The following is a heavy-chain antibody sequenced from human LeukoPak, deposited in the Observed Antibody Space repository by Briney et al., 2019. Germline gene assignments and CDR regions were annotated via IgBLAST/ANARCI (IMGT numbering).Heavy chain of an antibody. J-gene: IGHJ4*02. CDR2: ISSSGSTI. CDR1: GFTFSDYY. D-gene: IGHD3-16*01. V-gene: IGHV3-11*01. CDR3: ARVVLDYDYAFDY. Sequence: GGSLRLSCAASGFTFSDYYMSWIRQAPGKGLEWASYISSSGSTIYYADSVKGRFTISRDNAKNSLYLQMNSLRAEDTAVYYCARVVLDYDYAFDYWGQGTLVTVSS.